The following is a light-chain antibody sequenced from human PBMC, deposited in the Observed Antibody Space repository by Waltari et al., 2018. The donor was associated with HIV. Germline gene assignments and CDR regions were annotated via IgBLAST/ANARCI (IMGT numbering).Light chain of an antibody. CDR3: SVWDDSLAGWM. J-gene: IGLJ3*02. CDR2: LNE. V-gene: IGLV1-47*01. CDR1: HPNIGSNN. Sequence: QSVLTQPPSASGTPGQRVTISCSGSHPNIGSNNVHWYQQPPGAAPKLLISLNEQRPSGVPAPFAGSKSGTSASLVISGLRSADEAEYFCSVWDDSLAGWMFGGGTRLTVL.